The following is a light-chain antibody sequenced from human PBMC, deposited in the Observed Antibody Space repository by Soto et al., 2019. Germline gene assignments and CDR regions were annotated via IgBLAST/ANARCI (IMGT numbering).Light chain of an antibody. Sequence: DIQLTQSPSFLSASVGDRVTITCRASQGIRSYLSWSQQKPGKAPKFLIYAASTLQTVVPSRFSGSGSGTDFTLTISSLQPEDFATYYCQQLNSYPLTVGGGTKVDSK. CDR1: QGIRSY. CDR2: AAS. V-gene: IGKV1-9*01. J-gene: IGKJ4*01. CDR3: QQLNSYPLT.